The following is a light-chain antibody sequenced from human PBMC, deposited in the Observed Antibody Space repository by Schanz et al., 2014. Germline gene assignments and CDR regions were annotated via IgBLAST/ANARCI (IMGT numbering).Light chain of an antibody. J-gene: IGLJ1*01. CDR3: QSYDSSLSAPYV. V-gene: IGLV2-14*03. CDR1: SSDVGGYNY. CDR2: DVN. Sequence: QSALTQPASVSGSPGQSITISCTGTSSDVGGYNYVSWYQQHPGTAPKLILYDVNNRPSGVSIRFSGSKSGNTASLTISGLRAEDEADYYCQSYDSSLSAPYVFGTGTKLTVL.